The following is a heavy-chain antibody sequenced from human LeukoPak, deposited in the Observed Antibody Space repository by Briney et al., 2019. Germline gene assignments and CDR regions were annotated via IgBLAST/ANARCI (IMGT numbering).Heavy chain of an antibody. CDR3: ARSPSGYRFDS. D-gene: IGHD3-22*01. CDR1: GGSFNRGTFF. CDR2: ISNSGST. J-gene: IGHJ4*02. V-gene: IGHV4-61*01. Sequence: SETLSLTCAVSGGSFNRGTFFWTWIRKPPGKGLEWIGYISNSGSTNYHPSLKSRVTISSDTSKTQFTLKLTSVTAADTAVYFCARSPSGYRFDSWGQGTLVTVSS.